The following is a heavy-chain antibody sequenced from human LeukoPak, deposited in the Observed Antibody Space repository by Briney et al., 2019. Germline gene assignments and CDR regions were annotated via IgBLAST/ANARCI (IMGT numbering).Heavy chain of an antibody. V-gene: IGHV1-2*02. CDR2: INPNSGGT. Sequence: ASVKVSCKASGYTFTGYYMHWVRQAPGQGLEWMGWINPNSGGTNYAQKFQDRVTMTRDTSISTAYMELSRLRSDDTAVYYCARVGCSSTSCYTARPNWFDPWGQGTLVTVSS. D-gene: IGHD2-2*02. J-gene: IGHJ5*02. CDR3: ARVGCSSTSCYTARPNWFDP. CDR1: GYTFTGYY.